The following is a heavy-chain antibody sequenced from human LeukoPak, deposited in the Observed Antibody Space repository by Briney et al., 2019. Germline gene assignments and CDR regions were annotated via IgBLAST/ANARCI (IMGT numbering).Heavy chain of an antibody. V-gene: IGHV3-53*01. J-gene: IGHJ4*02. CDR1: GFTVSSNY. D-gene: IGHD3-22*01. CDR3: AKNGGGYYYYFDY. CDR2: IYGGGST. Sequence: GGSLRLSCAASGFTVSSNYMSWVRQAPGKGLEWVSVIYGGGSTYYADSVKGRFTISRDNSKNTLYLQMNSLRAEDTAVYYCAKNGGGYYYYFDYWGQGTLVTVSS.